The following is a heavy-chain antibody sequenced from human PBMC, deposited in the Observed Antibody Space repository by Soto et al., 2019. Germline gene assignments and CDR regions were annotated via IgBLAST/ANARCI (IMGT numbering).Heavy chain of an antibody. CDR3: AKDRLSDVVVVAATPLDAFDI. CDR2: ISYDGSNK. CDR1: GFTFSSYG. Sequence: GGSLRLSCAASGFTFSSYGMHWVRQAPGKGLEWVAVISYDGSNKYYADSVKGRFTISRDNSKNTLYPQMNSLRAEDTAVYYCAKDRLSDVVVVAATPLDAFDIWGQGTMVTVSS. V-gene: IGHV3-30*18. D-gene: IGHD2-15*01. J-gene: IGHJ3*02.